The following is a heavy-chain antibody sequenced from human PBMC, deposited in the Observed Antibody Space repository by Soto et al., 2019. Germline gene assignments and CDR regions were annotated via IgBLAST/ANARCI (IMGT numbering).Heavy chain of an antibody. CDR3: ARQYSSSWYYHY. CDR2: IYYSGST. CDR1: GGSISSVSYY. J-gene: IGHJ4*02. Sequence: SETLSLTCTVSGGSISSVSYYWGWIRQPPGKGLEWIGSIYYSGSTYYNPSLKSRVTISVDTSKNQFSLKLSSVTAADTAVYYCARQYSSSWYYHYWGQGTLVTVSS. V-gene: IGHV4-39*01. D-gene: IGHD6-13*01.